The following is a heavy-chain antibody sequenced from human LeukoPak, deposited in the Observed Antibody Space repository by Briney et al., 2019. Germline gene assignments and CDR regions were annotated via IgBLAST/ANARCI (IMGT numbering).Heavy chain of an antibody. CDR1: GGSISGWY. D-gene: IGHD6-19*01. CDR3: ARETSLAGFASGLGFNY. Sequence: SETLSLTCTVSGGSISGWYWSWIRQPPGKGLEWIGNIYGSGYTNYNPSLKSRITMSIDTSKNHFSLKLTSVTAADTATYYCARETSLAGFASGLGFNYWGQGILVSVSS. J-gene: IGHJ4*02. CDR2: IYGSGYT. V-gene: IGHV4-59*01.